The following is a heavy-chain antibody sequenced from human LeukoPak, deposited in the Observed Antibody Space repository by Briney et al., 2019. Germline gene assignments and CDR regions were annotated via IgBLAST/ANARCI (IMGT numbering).Heavy chain of an antibody. CDR3: AKNEYTSVWSLYYFDC. CDR1: GFTFSSYA. J-gene: IGHJ4*02. Sequence: GGSLRLSCAASGFTFSSYAMSWVRQAPGKGLEWVSAISGGGGSTYYADSVKGRFTISRDNSKNTVYLQMNSVRAKDTAVYYCAKNEYTSVWSLYYFDCWGQGTLVTVSS. D-gene: IGHD6-19*01. CDR2: ISGGGGST. V-gene: IGHV3-23*01.